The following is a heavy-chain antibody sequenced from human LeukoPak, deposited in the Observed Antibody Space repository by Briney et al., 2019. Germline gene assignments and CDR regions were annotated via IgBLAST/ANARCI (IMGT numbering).Heavy chain of an antibody. V-gene: IGHV4-61*09. CDR1: GGSMISNIYS. Sequence: SETLSLTCGVSGGSMISNIYSWSWLRQPAEKGLEWIWHVYASGKTRYNPSLKSRVTLLVDTSKNQFSLKLTSVTAADTAVYYCARVATKEIRGYSFYEFYYYMDVWGKGTTVTVSS. D-gene: IGHD3-10*01. CDR2: VYASGKT. J-gene: IGHJ6*03. CDR3: ARVATKEIRGYSFYEFYYYMDV.